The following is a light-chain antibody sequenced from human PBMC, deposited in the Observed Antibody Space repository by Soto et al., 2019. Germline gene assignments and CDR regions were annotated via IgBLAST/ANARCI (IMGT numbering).Light chain of an antibody. V-gene: IGKV3D-15*01. CDR3: QQYNRWPLT. CDR2: GAS. Sequence: EIVMTQSPATLYASPGERASLSCRATQSVSSNLAWYQQKPGQAPRLLIYGASTRATGIPARFSGSGSGTEFTLTINNLQSEDFAVYYCQQYNRWPLTFGGGTKVEI. J-gene: IGKJ4*01. CDR1: QSVSSN.